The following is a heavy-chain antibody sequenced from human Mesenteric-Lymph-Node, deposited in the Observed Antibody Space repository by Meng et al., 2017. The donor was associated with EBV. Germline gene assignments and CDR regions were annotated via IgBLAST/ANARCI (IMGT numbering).Heavy chain of an antibody. CDR3: ARHRRASSTGDWLDP. Sequence: QVHVPESGQRLGKPSETLSLNYAVSGDSISGSTYYWAWIRQPPGKGLEWIGTINYSGTTYYNPSLESRFSIFVDTSKNQFSLNLSFVTAADTAVYYCARHRRASSTGDWLDPWGQGTLVTVSS. D-gene: IGHD2-2*01. J-gene: IGHJ5*02. CDR2: INYSGTT. CDR1: GDSISGSTYY. V-gene: IGHV4-39*01.